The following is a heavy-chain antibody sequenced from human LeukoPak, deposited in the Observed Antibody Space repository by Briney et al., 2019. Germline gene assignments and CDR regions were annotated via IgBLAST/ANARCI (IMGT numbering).Heavy chain of an antibody. CDR2: INPNSGGT. Sequence: GASVKVSCKASGYTFTGYYMHWVRQAPGQGLEWMGWINPNSGGTNYAQKFQGRVTMTRDTSISTAYMELSRLRSDDTAVYYCARALGGEAVAGAQFDAFDIWGQGTMVTVSS. J-gene: IGHJ3*02. V-gene: IGHV1-2*02. D-gene: IGHD6-19*01. CDR3: ARALGGEAVAGAQFDAFDI. CDR1: GYTFTGYY.